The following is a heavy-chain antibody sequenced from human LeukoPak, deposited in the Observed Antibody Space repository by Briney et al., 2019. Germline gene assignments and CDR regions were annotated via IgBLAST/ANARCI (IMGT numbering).Heavy chain of an antibody. Sequence: GGSLRLSCAASGFTFSSYGMHWVRQAPGKGLEWVAVIWYDGSNKYYADSVKGRFTISRDNSKNTLYLQMNSLRAEDTAVYYCAKDQLLYCSSTSCYPDYWGQGTLVTVSS. CDR3: AKDQLLYCSSTSCYPDY. CDR1: GFTFSSYG. J-gene: IGHJ4*02. D-gene: IGHD2-2*01. CDR2: IWYDGSNK. V-gene: IGHV3-30*02.